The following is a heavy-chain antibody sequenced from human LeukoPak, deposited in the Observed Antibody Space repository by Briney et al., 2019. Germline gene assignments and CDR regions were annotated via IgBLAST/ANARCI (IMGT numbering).Heavy chain of an antibody. V-gene: IGHV1-69*04. D-gene: IGHD2-21*02. CDR1: GYTFTSYY. CDR3: ARDDQTRSCGGDCSFDY. Sequence: ASVKVSCKASGYTFTSYYMHWVRQAPGQGLEWMGRIIPILGIANYAQKFQGRVTITADKSTSTAYMELSSLRSEDTAVYYCARDDQTRSCGGDCSFDYWGQGTLVTVSS. J-gene: IGHJ4*02. CDR2: IIPILGIA.